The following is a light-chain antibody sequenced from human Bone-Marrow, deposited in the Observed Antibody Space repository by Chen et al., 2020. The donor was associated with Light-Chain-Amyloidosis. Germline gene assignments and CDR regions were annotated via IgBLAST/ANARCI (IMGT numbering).Light chain of an antibody. CDR3: QSYDNPHVV. CDR1: SSNIGAGYD. J-gene: IGLJ2*01. V-gene: IGLV1-40*01. Sequence: QSALTQPPSVSGAPGQRVTISCTGSSSNIGAGYDVHWYQQLPGTAPKLLIYGNSNRPSGVPDRFSGSKSGTSASLAITGLQAEDEADYYCQSYDNPHVVFGGGTKLTVL. CDR2: GNS.